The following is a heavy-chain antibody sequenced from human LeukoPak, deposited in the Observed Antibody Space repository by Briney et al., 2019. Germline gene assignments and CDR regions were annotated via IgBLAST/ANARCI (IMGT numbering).Heavy chain of an antibody. CDR1: GFTFSSYA. D-gene: IGHD3-10*01. Sequence: GRSLRLSCAASGFTFSSYAMHWVRQAPGKGLEWVAVISYDGSNKYYADSVKGRFTISRDNSKNTLYLQMNSLRAEDTAVYYCAKVKLWFGELLPRDYWGQGTLVTVSS. V-gene: IGHV3-30*04. J-gene: IGHJ4*02. CDR3: AKVKLWFGELLPRDY. CDR2: ISYDGSNK.